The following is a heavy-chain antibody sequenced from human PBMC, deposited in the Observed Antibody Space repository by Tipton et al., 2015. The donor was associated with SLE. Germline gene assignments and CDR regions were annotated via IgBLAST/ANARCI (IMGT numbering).Heavy chain of an antibody. CDR2: ISSSSSTI. V-gene: IGHV3-48*01. CDR3: ARDEYSWDFDC. J-gene: IGHJ4*02. D-gene: IGHD2-15*01. CDR1: GFTFSSYS. Sequence: SLRLSCAASGFTFSSYSMNWVRQAPGKGLEWVSYISSSSSTIYYTDSVKVRFTISRDNAKNSLYLQMNSLRAEDPAVYYCARDEYSWDFDCCGQGTLVTVPS.